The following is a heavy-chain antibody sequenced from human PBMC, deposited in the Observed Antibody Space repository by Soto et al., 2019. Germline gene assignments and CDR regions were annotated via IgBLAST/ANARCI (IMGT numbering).Heavy chain of an antibody. CDR2: ISGSGGST. Sequence: GGSLSLSCAASGFTFSSYAMSWVRQAPGKGLEWVSAISGSGGSTYYADSVKGRFTISRDNSNNTLYLQMNSLRAEDTAVYYCAKDLTLHPGIAVAGTAFDYWGQGTLVTVSS. J-gene: IGHJ4*02. CDR3: AKDLTLHPGIAVAGTAFDY. D-gene: IGHD6-19*01. V-gene: IGHV3-23*01. CDR1: GFTFSSYA.